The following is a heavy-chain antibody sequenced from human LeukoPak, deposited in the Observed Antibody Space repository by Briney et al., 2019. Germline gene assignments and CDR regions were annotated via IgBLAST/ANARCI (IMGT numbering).Heavy chain of an antibody. J-gene: IGHJ3*02. CDR3: AKPVFSEYYYGSGSYYKGSPDAFDI. V-gene: IGHV3-23*01. CDR2: ISASGGST. D-gene: IGHD3-10*01. CDR1: GFTVSSCA. Sequence: QPGGSLRLSCAVSGFTVSSCAMSWVRQAPGKGLQWVSSISASGGSTYYADSVKGRFTISRDNSKNTLYLQMNSLRAEDTAVYYCAKPVFSEYYYGSGSYYKGSPDAFDIWGQGTMVTVSS.